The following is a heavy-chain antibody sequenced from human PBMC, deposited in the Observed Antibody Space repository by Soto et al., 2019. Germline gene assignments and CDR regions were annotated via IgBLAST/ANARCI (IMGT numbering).Heavy chain of an antibody. CDR1: GGSISSYY. V-gene: IGHV4-59*01. J-gene: IGHJ6*02. Sequence: SETLSLTCTVYGGSISSYYWSWIRQPPGKGLEWIGYIYYSGSTNYNPSLKSRVTISVDTSKNQFSLKMSSVTAADTAVYSCARGAGGQVIFGVVTSGYYDVMDVWGQGTTVTVSS. CDR3: ARGAGGQVIFGVVTSGYYDVMDV. CDR2: IYYSGST. D-gene: IGHD3-3*01.